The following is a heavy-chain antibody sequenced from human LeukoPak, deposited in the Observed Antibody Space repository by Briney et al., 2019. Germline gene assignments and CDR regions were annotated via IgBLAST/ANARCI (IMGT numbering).Heavy chain of an antibody. J-gene: IGHJ3*02. CDR3: ATGIAVAGSDAFDI. CDR1: GGTFSSYA. D-gene: IGHD6-19*01. CDR2: FIPIFGTA. V-gene: IGHV1-69*05. Sequence: SVKVSCKASGGTFSSYAISWVRQAPGQGLEWMGGFIPIFGTANYAQKFQGRVTITTDESTSTAYMELSSLRSEDTAVYYCATGIAVAGSDAFDIWGQGTMVTVSS.